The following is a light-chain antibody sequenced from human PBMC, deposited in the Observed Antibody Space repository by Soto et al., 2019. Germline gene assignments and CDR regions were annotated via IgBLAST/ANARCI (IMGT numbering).Light chain of an antibody. CDR3: QKRSNWPIT. J-gene: IGKJ5*01. CDR1: QSVSIN. Sequence: ELVMTQSPATLSVSAGERATLSCRASQSVSINLAWYQQKTGQAPRILIYDESNRATGIPARFSGSGSGTDFDLTISRLEPEDFAVYYCQKRSNWPITCGQGTRLEIK. V-gene: IGKV3-11*01. CDR2: DES.